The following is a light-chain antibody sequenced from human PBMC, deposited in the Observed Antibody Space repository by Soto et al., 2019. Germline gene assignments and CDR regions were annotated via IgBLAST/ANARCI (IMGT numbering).Light chain of an antibody. J-gene: IGKJ4*01. V-gene: IGKV1-33*01. CDR2: DAS. CDR1: QDISNY. CDR3: QQYDNLPPLT. Sequence: GDRVTITCQASQDISNYLNWYQQKPGKAPKLLIYDASNLEIGVPSRFSGSGSGTDFTFTISSLQPEDIATYYCQQYDNLPPLTFGGGTKVEIK.